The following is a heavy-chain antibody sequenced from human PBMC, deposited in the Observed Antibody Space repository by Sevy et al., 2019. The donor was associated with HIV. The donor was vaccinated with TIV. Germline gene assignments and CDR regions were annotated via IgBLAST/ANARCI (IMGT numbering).Heavy chain of an antibody. V-gene: IGHV1-18*01. Sequence: ASVKVSCKASGYTFTSYGISWVRQAPGQGLEWMGWISAYNGNTNYAQKLQGRVTMTTDTSTSTAYMELRSLRSDDTAVYYCAGRGVYDFWSGYLGYYYYGMDVWGQGTTVTVSS. CDR1: GYTFTSYG. D-gene: IGHD3-3*01. J-gene: IGHJ6*02. CDR2: ISAYNGNT. CDR3: AGRGVYDFWSGYLGYYYYGMDV.